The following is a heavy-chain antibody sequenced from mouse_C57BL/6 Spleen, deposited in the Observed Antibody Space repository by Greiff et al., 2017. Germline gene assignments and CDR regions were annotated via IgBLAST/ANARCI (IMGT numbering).Heavy chain of an antibody. D-gene: IGHD2-14*01. V-gene: IGHV1-52*01. CDR3: ARKGVPGAMDY. J-gene: IGHJ4*01. CDR2: IDPSDSDT. CDR1: GYTFTSYW. Sequence: QVQLQQPGAELMRPGSSVKLSCKASGYTFTSYWMHWVKQRPIQGLEWIGNIDPSDSDTHYNQKFTDKATLTVDKSSSTAYMQLSSLTSEDSAVYYCARKGVPGAMDYWGQGTSVTVSS.